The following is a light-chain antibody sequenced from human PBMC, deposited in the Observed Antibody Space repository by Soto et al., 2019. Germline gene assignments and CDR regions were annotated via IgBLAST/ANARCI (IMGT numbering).Light chain of an antibody. CDR2: EAS. Sequence: DIQMTQSPSTLSASVGDRVTITCRASQMIYTWLAWYQQKPGEAPKLLIYEASSLDVGVPSRFSGSGSGTEFTLTISSLQLEDFATYYCQQYSTFWTVGQGTKVDSK. CDR1: QMIYTW. J-gene: IGKJ1*01. CDR3: QQYSTFWT. V-gene: IGKV1-5*03.